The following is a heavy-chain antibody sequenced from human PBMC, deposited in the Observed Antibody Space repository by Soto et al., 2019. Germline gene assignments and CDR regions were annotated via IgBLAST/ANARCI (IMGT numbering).Heavy chain of an antibody. J-gene: IGHJ4*02. CDR3: AKCFGGVVVTIFDY. Sequence: TGGSLRLSCAASGFTFSSYAMSWVRQAPGKGLEWVSAISGSGGSTYYADSVKGRFTISRDNSKNTLYLQMDSLRAEDTAVYYCAKCFGGVVVTIFDYWGQGTLVTVSS. CDR2: ISGSGGST. D-gene: IGHD2-15*01. V-gene: IGHV3-23*01. CDR1: GFTFSSYA.